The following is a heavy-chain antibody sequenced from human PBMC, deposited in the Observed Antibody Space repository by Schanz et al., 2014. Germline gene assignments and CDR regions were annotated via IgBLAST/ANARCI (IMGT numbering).Heavy chain of an antibody. D-gene: IGHD4-17*01. Sequence: QVQLVQSGGEMKKPGASVKVSCKASGYTFTSHGISWVRQAPGQGLEWMGWISAYNGNTNYAQKFQGRVTITADRSTSTAYMELSSLRSEDTAVYYCARGYGDSPTDFWGQGTLVTVSS. V-gene: IGHV1-18*01. CDR3: ARGYGDSPTDF. CDR1: GYTFTSHG. J-gene: IGHJ4*02. CDR2: ISAYNGNT.